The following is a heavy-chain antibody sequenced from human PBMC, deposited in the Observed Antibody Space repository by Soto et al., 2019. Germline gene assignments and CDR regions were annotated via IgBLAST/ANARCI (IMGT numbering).Heavy chain of an antibody. Sequence: GWSLRLSCAGSGFTFRSYWMSLVRQAPGKGLEWVANIKTDGSEKYYVDSVKGRFTISRDNAQKSLYLQMKSLRDEDTAVYFCAREDSHGYFEYWGEGTLVTVSS. D-gene: IGHD2-15*01. J-gene: IGHJ4*02. CDR3: AREDSHGYFEY. CDR1: GFTFRSYW. V-gene: IGHV3-7*03. CDR2: IKTDGSEK.